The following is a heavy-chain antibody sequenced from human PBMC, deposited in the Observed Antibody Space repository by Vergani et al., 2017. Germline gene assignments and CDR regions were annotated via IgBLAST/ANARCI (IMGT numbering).Heavy chain of an antibody. D-gene: IGHD3-9*01. CDR2: IIPILGIA. V-gene: IGHV1-69*04. Sequence: QVQLVQSGAEVKKPGSSVKVSCKASGGTFSSYAISWVRQAPGQGLEWMGRIIPILGIANYAQKFQGRVTITADNSTSTAYMELSSLRSEDTAVSYCASSQKRYFEEVWFDAWGEGTLVTVSS. CDR1: GGTFSSYA. J-gene: IGHJ5*02. CDR3: ASSQKRYFEEVWFDA.